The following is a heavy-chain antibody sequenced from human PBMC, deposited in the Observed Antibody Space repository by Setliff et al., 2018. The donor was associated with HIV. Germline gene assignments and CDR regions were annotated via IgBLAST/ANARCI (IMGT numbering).Heavy chain of an antibody. CDR2: IYNTGST. CDR3: ARTVTWGYCSGGGCYGFDY. CDR1: GGSISGYY. D-gene: IGHD2-15*01. V-gene: IGHV4-4*09. J-gene: IGHJ4*02. Sequence: PSETLSLTCTVSGGSISGYYWSWIRQSPGKGLEWIGYIYNTGSTYHSPSLESRVTISIDTSKNQFSLKLSSVTAADTAVYFCARTVTWGYCSGGGCYGFDYWGQGTPVTVSS.